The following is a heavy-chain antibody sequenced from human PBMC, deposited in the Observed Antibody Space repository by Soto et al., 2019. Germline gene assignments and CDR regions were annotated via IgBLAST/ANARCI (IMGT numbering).Heavy chain of an antibody. V-gene: IGHV3-30*14. CDR2: ISYDGSNK. CDR1: GFTFSSYA. D-gene: IGHD3-10*01. CDR3: GRDGGTMVRGVILNWFHP. Sequence: QVQLVESGGGVVQPGRSLRLSCAASGFTFSSYAMHWVRQAPGKGLEWVAVISYDGSNKYYADSVKGRFTISRDNSKNTLYIQMNSLRAEDTAVYYCGRDGGTMVRGVILNWFHPRGQGTLVTVPS. J-gene: IGHJ5*02.